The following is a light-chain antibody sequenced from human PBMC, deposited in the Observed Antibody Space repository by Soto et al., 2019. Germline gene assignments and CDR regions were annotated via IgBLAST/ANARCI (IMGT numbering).Light chain of an antibody. CDR2: DVS. V-gene: IGLV2-14*03. CDR1: SSEVGGYNY. Sequence: QSALTQPASVSGSPGQSITISCTGTSSEVGGYNYVSWYQHHPGKAPKLMIHDVSNRPSGVSNRFSGSKSGNTPSLTISGLQTEDEADYYCSSYTSIRTLVFGGGTKVTVL. J-gene: IGLJ2*01. CDR3: SSYTSIRTLV.